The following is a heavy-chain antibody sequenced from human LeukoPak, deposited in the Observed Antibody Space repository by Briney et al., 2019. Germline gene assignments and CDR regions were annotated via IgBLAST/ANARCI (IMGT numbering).Heavy chain of an antibody. CDR1: GGSISSSSYY. D-gene: IGHD6-13*01. Sequence: SETLSLTCTVSGGSISSSSYYWGWIRQPPGKGLEWIGSIYYSGSTNYNPSLKSRVTISVDTSKNQFFLKLSSVTAADTAVYYCASDPAAPVGYWGQGTLVTVSS. V-gene: IGHV4-39*07. CDR2: IYYSGST. CDR3: ASDPAAPVGY. J-gene: IGHJ4*02.